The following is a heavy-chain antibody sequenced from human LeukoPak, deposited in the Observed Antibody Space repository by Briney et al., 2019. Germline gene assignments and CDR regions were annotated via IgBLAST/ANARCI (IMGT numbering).Heavy chain of an antibody. D-gene: IGHD2-2*01. CDR2: IYPGDSDT. CDR3: ARHGSTGYCSSTSCPIDY. CDR1: GYSFTSYW. V-gene: IGHV5-51*01. J-gene: IGHJ4*02. Sequence: GESLKISCKGSGYSFTSYWIGWVRQMPGKGLEWMGIIYPGDSDTRYSPSFQGQVTISADKSISTAYLQWSSLKASDTAMYYCARHGSTGYCSSTSCPIDYWGQETLVTVSS.